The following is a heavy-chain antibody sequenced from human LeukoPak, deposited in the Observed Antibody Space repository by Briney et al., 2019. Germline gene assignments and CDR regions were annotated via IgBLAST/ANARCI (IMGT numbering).Heavy chain of an antibody. CDR2: ISAYNGNT. D-gene: IGHD2-15*01. CDR3: ARDPLSPHCSGGSCPYYYYGMDV. CDR1: GYTFTSYG. J-gene: IGHJ6*02. V-gene: IGHV1-18*01. Sequence: RASVKVSCKASGYTFTSYGVSWVRQAPGQGLEWMGWISAYNGNTNYAQKLQGRVTMTTDTSTSTAYMELRSLRSDDTAVYYCARDPLSPHCSGGSCPYYYYGMDVWGQGTTVTVSS.